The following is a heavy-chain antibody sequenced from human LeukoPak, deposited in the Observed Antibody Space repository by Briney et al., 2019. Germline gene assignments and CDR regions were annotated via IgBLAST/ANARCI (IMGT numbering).Heavy chain of an antibody. CDR1: GFTFSSYA. Sequence: PGGSLRLSCAASGFTFSSYAMSWVRQAPGKGLEWVSAISGSGGSTYYADPVKGRFTISRDNSKNTLYLQMNSLRAEDTAIYYCARAPSDNGHFTNVDYLGQGTPVTVSS. D-gene: IGHD2-2*01. CDR2: ISGSGGST. J-gene: IGHJ4*02. V-gene: IGHV3-23*01. CDR3: ARAPSDNGHFTNVDY.